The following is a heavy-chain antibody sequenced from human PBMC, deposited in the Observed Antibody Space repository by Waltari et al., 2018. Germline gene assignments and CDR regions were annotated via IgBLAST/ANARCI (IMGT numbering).Heavy chain of an antibody. Sequence: QVQLQQWGAGLLKPSETLSLTCAVYGGSFSGYYWSWIRQPPGKGLEWIGEINHSGSTNYNPSLKSRVTISVDTSKNQFSLKLSSVTAADTAVYYCARGYCSGGSCLHSRYYYYMDVWGKGTTVTVSS. V-gene: IGHV4-34*01. CDR3: ARGYCSGGSCLHSRYYYYMDV. CDR2: INHSGST. D-gene: IGHD2-15*01. CDR1: GGSFSGYY. J-gene: IGHJ6*03.